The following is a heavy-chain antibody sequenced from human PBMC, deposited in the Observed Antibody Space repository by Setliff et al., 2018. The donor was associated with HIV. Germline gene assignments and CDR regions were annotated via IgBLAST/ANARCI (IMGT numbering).Heavy chain of an antibody. D-gene: IGHD2-21*02. CDR1: QYTFTTYW. V-gene: IGHV5-51*01. Sequence: GESPKISCKGSQYTFTTYWIGWVRQVPGRGLEWMALIYPSDSNIYYNPSFQDRVTISVEKPIATAYLQWSSLKTSDTAIYYCVRRDGRLLNRFDFWGQGTMVTVSS. J-gene: IGHJ3*01. CDR2: IYPSDSNI. CDR3: VRRDGRLLNRFDF.